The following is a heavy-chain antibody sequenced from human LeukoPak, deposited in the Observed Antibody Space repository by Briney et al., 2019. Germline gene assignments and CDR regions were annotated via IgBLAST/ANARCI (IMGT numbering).Heavy chain of an antibody. CDR1: GFRFNTFW. D-gene: IGHD1-26*01. Sequence: GGSLRLSCAASGFRFNTFWMSWVRQAPGKGLEWVSAISGSGGSTYYADSVKGRFTISRDNSKNTLYLQMNSLRAEDTAVYYCAKVAGWELLYFDYWGQGTLVTVSS. CDR3: AKVAGWELLYFDY. J-gene: IGHJ4*02. CDR2: ISGSGGST. V-gene: IGHV3-23*01.